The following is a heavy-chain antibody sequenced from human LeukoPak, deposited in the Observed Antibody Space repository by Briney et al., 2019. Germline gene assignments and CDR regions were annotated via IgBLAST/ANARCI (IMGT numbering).Heavy chain of an antibody. V-gene: IGHV3-53*01. J-gene: IGHJ3*02. CDR2: IYSGGST. CDR1: GFTVSNNY. Sequence: PGRSLRLSCAASGFTVSNNYMSWVRQAPGKGLEWVPVIYSGGSTYNADSVKGRFTISRDNSKNTLYLQMNSLIAEDSAVYYCVRVPDAFDIWAQGTMVTVSS. CDR3: VRVPDAFDI.